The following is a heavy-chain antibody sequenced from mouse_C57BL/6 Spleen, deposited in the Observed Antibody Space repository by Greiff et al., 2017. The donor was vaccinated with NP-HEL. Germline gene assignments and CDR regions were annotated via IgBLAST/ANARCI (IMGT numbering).Heavy chain of an antibody. D-gene: IGHD2-3*01. Sequence: QVQLQQSGAELVKPGASVKMSCKASGYTFTSYNMHWVKQTPRQGLEWIGAIYPGNGDTSYNQKFKGKATLTVDKSSSTAYMQLSSLTSEDSAVYFCAVCTIYDGYYGAMDYWGQGTSVTVSS. J-gene: IGHJ4*01. CDR2: IYPGNGDT. V-gene: IGHV1-12*01. CDR3: AVCTIYDGYYGAMDY. CDR1: GYTFTSYN.